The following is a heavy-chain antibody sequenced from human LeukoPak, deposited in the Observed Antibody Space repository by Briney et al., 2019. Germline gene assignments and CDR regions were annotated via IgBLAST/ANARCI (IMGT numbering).Heavy chain of an antibody. CDR2: INAGNGNT. CDR1: GYTFTSYA. CDR3: ARGVGATIATFDY. Sequence: ASVKVSCKASGYTFTSYAMHWVRQAPGQRLEWMGWINAGNGNTKYSQKFQGRVTITRDTSASTAYMELSSLRSEDTAVYYCARGVGATIATFDYWGQGTLVTVSS. D-gene: IGHD1-26*01. V-gene: IGHV1-3*01. J-gene: IGHJ4*02.